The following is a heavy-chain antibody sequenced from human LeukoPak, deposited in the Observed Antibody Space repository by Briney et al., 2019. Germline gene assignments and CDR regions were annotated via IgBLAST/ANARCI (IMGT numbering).Heavy chain of an antibody. CDR1: GYTFTSYD. D-gene: IGHD6-25*01. CDR3: ARGQQRTYYYYMDV. J-gene: IGHJ6*03. V-gene: IGHV1-8*03. CDR2: MNPNSGNT. Sequence: ASVKVSCKASGYTFTSYDINWVRQATGQGLEWMGWMNPNSGNTGYAQKFQGRVTITRNTSISTAYMELSSLRSEDTAVYYCARGQQRTYYYYMDVWGKGTTVTVSS.